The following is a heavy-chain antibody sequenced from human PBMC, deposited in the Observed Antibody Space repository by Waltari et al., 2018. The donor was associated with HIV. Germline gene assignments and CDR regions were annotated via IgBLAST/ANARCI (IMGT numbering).Heavy chain of an antibody. CDR1: GFTFSSYS. Sequence: EVQLVESGGGLVQPGGSLRLSCAASGFTFSSYSMNWVRKAPGKGLEWVSYISSSSSTIYYADSVKGRFTISRDNAKNSLYLQMNSLRAEDTAVYYCARSSGSYFDWSPFDYWGQGTLVTVSS. V-gene: IGHV3-48*04. J-gene: IGHJ4*02. CDR2: ISSSSSTI. D-gene: IGHD1-26*01. CDR3: ARSSGSYFDWSPFDY.